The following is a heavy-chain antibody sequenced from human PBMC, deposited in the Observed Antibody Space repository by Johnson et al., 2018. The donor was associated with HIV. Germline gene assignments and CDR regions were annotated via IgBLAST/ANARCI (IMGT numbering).Heavy chain of an antibody. CDR3: ARGRRREQKLDAFDI. CDR2: ISYDGSNK. D-gene: IGHD1-26*01. CDR1: GFTFSSYA. J-gene: IGHJ3*02. Sequence: QVQLVESGGGVVQTGRSLRLSCAASGFTFSSYAMHWVRQAPGKGLEWVAVISYDGSNKYYADSVKGRFTISRDNSKNTLYLQMNSLRAEDTAVYYCARGRRREQKLDAFDIWGQGTMVTVSS. V-gene: IGHV3-30*04.